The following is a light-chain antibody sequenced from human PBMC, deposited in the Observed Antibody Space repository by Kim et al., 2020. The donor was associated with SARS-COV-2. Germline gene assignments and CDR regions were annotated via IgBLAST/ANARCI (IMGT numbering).Light chain of an antibody. CDR3: TSHVVGEKGI. CDR1: SRDIGTYNF. V-gene: IGLV2-8*01. Sequence: QSALTQPPSASGSPGQSVTISCTGTSRDIGTYNFVSWYQQHPGEAPKLMIYEVNKRPSGVPDRVSGSKSGNTASLTVSGLQAEDEADYYCTSHVVGEKGIFGNGTKVTV. J-gene: IGLJ1*01. CDR2: EVN.